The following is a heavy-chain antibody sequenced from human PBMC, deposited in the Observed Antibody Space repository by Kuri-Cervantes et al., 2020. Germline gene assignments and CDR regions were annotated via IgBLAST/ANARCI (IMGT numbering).Heavy chain of an antibody. CDR2: IYSGGST. CDR1: GFTVSSNY. V-gene: IGHV3-66*01. D-gene: IGHD2/OR15-2a*01. CDR3: ARGGGFLDYYGMDV. J-gene: IGHJ6*02. Sequence: GESLKISCAASGFTVSSNYMSWVRQAPGKGLEWVSVIYSGGSTYCADSVKGRFTISRDNSKNTLYLQMNSLRAEDTAVYYCARGGGFLDYYGMDVWGQGTTVTVSS.